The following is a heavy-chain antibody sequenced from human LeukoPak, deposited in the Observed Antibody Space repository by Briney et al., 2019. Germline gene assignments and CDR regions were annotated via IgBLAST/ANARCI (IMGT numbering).Heavy chain of an antibody. CDR1: GGTFSSYA. Sequence: SVKVSCKASGGTFSSYAISWVRQAPGQGPEWMGGIIPIFGTANYAQKFQGRVTITADESTGTAYMELSSLRSEDTAVYYCARAESPSTYCSSTSCYYFDYWGQGTLVTVSS. CDR3: ARAESPSTYCSSTSCYYFDY. V-gene: IGHV1-69*13. CDR2: IIPIFGTA. J-gene: IGHJ4*02. D-gene: IGHD2-2*01.